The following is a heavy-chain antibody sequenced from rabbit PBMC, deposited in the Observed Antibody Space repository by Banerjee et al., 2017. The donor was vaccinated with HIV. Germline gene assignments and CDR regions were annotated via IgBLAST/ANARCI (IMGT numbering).Heavy chain of an antibody. CDR2: IDPVFGNT. CDR1: GFDFSSHG. Sequence: QEQLEESGGDLVKPGASLTLTCTASGFDFSSHGVSWVRQAPGKGLEWIGYIDPVFGNTYYASWVNGRFTISSDDAQNTVDLQLNSLTAADTATYFCARGDTGSRHSPFNLWGPGTLVTVS. V-gene: IGHV1S47*01. CDR3: ARGDTGSRHSPFNL. J-gene: IGHJ4*01. D-gene: IGHD1-1*01.